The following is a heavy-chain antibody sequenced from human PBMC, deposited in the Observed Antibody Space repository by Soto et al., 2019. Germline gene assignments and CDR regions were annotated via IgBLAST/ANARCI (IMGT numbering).Heavy chain of an antibody. CDR1: GFTFSSYA. CDR3: ARVKIQLWPRGWYFDL. CDR2: ISYDGSNK. D-gene: IGHD5-18*01. J-gene: IGHJ2*01. Sequence: GGSLRLSCAASGFTFSSYAMHWVRQAPGKGLEWVAVISYDGSNKYYADSVKGRFTISRDNSKNTLYLQMNSLRAEDTAVYYCARVKIQLWPRGWYFDLWGRGTLVTVSS. V-gene: IGHV3-30-3*01.